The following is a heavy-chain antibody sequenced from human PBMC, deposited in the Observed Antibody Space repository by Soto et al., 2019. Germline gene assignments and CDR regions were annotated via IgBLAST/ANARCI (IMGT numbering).Heavy chain of an antibody. D-gene: IGHD2-8*01. V-gene: IGHV3-23*01. CDR1: GFTFSSYA. J-gene: IGHJ4*02. CDR3: AKDSPPAGTNCVCYKFDY. Sequence: LRLSCAASGFTFSSYAMSWVRQAPGKGLEWVSAISGSGGSTYYADSVKGRFTISRDNSKNTLYLQMNSLRAEDTAVYYCAKDSPPAGTNCVCYKFDYWGQGTLVTVSS. CDR2: ISGSGGST.